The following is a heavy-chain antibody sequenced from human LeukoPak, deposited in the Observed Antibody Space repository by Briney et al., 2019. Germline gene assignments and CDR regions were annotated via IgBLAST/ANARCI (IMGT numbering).Heavy chain of an antibody. CDR3: ARPTAAGKPGYDAFDI. D-gene: IGHD6-13*01. J-gene: IGHJ3*02. V-gene: IGHV4-31*03. CDR2: IYYSGNT. Sequence: SETLSLTCTVSGDPISSGGYYWNWIRQHPGKGLEWIGYIYYSGNTYYNPSLMSRITISVDTSKNQFSLKLFSVTAADTAVYYCARPTAAGKPGYDAFDIWGQGTMVTVSS. CDR1: GDPISSGGYY.